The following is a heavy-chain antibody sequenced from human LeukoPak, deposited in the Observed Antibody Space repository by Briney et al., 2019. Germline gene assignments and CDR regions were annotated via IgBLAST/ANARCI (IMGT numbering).Heavy chain of an antibody. D-gene: IGHD1/OR15-1a*01. V-gene: IGHV4-4*02. CDR2: IYHSGST. CDR1: GDSISTSTW. CDR3: ARGHNENNYKSTIDV. J-gene: IGHJ3*01. Sequence: SETLSLTCAVSGDSISTSTWWNWVRQPPGKGLEWIGEIYHSGSTNRNPSLKSRVTISVDKTKHKFSLKLSSVTAADTAMYYCARGHNENNYKSTIDVWGQGTMVTVSS.